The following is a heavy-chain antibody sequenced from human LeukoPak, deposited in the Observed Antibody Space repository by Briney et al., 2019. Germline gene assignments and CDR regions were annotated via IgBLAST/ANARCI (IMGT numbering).Heavy chain of an antibody. V-gene: IGHV3-7*03. CDR1: GFTFSSYW. J-gene: IGHJ4*02. CDR3: AKDRSYYYDSSGNY. D-gene: IGHD3-22*01. CDR2: IKQDGSEK. Sequence: GGSLRLSCAASGFTFSSYWMSWVRQAPGKGLEWVANIKQDGSEKYYVDSVKGRFTISRDNSKNTLYLQMNSLRAEDTAVYYCAKDRSYYYDSSGNYWGQGTLVTVSS.